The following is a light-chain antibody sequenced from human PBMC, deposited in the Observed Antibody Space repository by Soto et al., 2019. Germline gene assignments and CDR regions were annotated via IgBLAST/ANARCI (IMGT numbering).Light chain of an antibody. V-gene: IGKV3-11*01. J-gene: IGKJ2*01. CDR2: DAS. CDR3: QQRSNWPPYT. CDR1: QSVSSY. Sequence: EIVLTQSPATLSLSPGERATLSCRASQSVSSYLAWYQQKPGQAPRHLIYDASNRATGIPARFSGSGSGTDFPLTISSLEPEAFAVYYCQQRSNWPPYTFGQGTKLEIK.